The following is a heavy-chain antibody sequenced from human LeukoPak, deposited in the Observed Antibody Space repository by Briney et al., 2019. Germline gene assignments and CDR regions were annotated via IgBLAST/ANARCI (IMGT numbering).Heavy chain of an antibody. CDR2: ISWNSGSI. D-gene: IGHD6-13*01. J-gene: IGHJ3*02. Sequence: AGGSLRLSCAASGFTFSDYTMNWVRQAPGKGLEWVSGISWNSGSIGYADSVKGRFTISRDNAKNSLYLQMNSLRAEDTALYYCAKDVGYSSSWYGNDAFDIWGQGTMVTVSS. V-gene: IGHV3-9*01. CDR3: AKDVGYSSSWYGNDAFDI. CDR1: GFTFSDYT.